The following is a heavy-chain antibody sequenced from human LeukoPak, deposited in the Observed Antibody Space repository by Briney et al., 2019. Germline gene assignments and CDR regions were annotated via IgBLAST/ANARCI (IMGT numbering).Heavy chain of an antibody. CDR3: ARDRIAYAHYDFWSGYLPYFDY. D-gene: IGHD3-3*01. V-gene: IGHV4-34*01. Sequence: PSETLSLTCGVSGGSLGFYWSWIRQSPGKGLEWIAEISQNGDSNYNMSLKSRVTISLDKSKNQVSLKLNSVTAADTAVYYCARDRIAYAHYDFWSGYLPYFDYWGQGTLVTVSS. CDR2: ISQNGDS. J-gene: IGHJ4*02. CDR1: GGSLGFY.